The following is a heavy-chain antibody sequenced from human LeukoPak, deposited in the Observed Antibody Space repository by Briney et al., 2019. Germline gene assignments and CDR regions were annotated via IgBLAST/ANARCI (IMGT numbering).Heavy chain of an antibody. V-gene: IGHV4-39*07. J-gene: IGHJ4*02. D-gene: IGHD4-17*01. CDR3: ARPPDNSDHGAAFDC. Sequence: SETLSRTCTVSGGSISSSSYYWGWIRQPPGKGLEWIGSIYHSGTTYYNPSLKSRVTISVDTSKNQFSLKLSSVTAADTAVYYCARPPDNSDHGAAFDCWGQGTLVTVSS. CDR1: GGSISSSSYY. CDR2: IYHSGTT.